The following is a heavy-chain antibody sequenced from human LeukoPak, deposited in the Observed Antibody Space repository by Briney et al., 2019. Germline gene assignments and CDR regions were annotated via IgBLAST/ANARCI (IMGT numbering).Heavy chain of an antibody. J-gene: IGHJ3*02. CDR2: ISSSGSTI. Sequence: SGGSLRLSCAASGFTFSSYAMSWVRQAPGKGLEWVSYISSSGSTIYYADSVKGRFTISRDNAKNSLYLQMNSLRAEDTAVYYCARDDLCSSTSCYISAFDIWGQGTMVTVSS. V-gene: IGHV3-48*04. D-gene: IGHD2-2*02. CDR3: ARDDLCSSTSCYISAFDI. CDR1: GFTFSSYA.